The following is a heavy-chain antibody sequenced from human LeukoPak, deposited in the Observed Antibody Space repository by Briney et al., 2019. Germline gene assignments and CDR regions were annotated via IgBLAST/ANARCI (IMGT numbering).Heavy chain of an antibody. CDR2: ISSSGSTI. V-gene: IGHV3-48*03. CDR1: GFTFSSYE. CDR3: ELRTTVTTDY. J-gene: IGHJ4*02. Sequence: GGSLRLSCAASGFTFSSYEMNWVRQAPGKGLEWVSYISSSGSTIYYADSVKGRFTISRDNSKNTLYLQMNSLRAEDTAVYYCELRTTVTTDYWGQGTLVTVSS. D-gene: IGHD4-17*01.